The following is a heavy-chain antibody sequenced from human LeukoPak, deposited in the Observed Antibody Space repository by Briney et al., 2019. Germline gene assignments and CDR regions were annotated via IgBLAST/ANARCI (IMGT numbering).Heavy chain of an antibody. J-gene: IGHJ4*02. Sequence: SETLSLTCAVYGGSFSGYYWSWIRQPPGKGLEWIGEINHSGSTNYNPSLKSRVTIPVDTSKNRFSLKLSSVTAADTAVYYCARAKVGATLGPVDYWGQGTLVTVSS. CDR1: GGSFSGYY. D-gene: IGHD1-26*01. V-gene: IGHV4-34*01. CDR3: ARAKVGATLGPVDY. CDR2: INHSGST.